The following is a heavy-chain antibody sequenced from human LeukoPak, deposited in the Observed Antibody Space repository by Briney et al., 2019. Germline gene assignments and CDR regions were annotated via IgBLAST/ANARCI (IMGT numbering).Heavy chain of an antibody. CDR2: IRSTSSYI. CDR3: ARDTTLYDILTGSLYYFDY. J-gene: IGHJ4*02. CDR1: GFTFSSYN. D-gene: IGHD3-9*01. Sequence: GGSLRLSCAASGFTFSSYNMNWVRQAPGKGLEWVSSIRSTSSYIYYADSIKGRLTISRDNAKNSLYLQMNSLRAEDTAVYYCARDTTLYDILTGSLYYFDYWGQGTLVTVSS. V-gene: IGHV3-21*01.